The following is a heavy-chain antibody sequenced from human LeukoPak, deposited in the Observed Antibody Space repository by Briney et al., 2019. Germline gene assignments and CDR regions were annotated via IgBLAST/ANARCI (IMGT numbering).Heavy chain of an antibody. CDR2: ISGSGDNT. J-gene: IGHJ4*02. CDR3: AKGNYDILTGYLYYFDY. D-gene: IGHD3-9*01. CDR1: GLSFRSYG. Sequence: GGSLRLSCEASGLSFRSYGMSWVRQAPGKGLEWVSGISGSGDNTYYTDSVKGRFTISRDNSKNTLYLQMNSLRAEDTAVYYCAKGNYDILTGYLYYFDYWGQGTLVTVSS. V-gene: IGHV3-23*01.